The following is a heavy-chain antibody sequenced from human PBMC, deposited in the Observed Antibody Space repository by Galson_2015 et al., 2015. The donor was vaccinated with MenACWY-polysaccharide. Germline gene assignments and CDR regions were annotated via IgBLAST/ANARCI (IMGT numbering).Heavy chain of an antibody. Sequence: SLRLSCAASGFTFRSSWMHWVRQAPGKGLVWISRIKRDGSSTTYADSVNGRFTISRDNAKNTLYLQMNSLRAEDTAVYFCARDRRGTYDIPDNWFGPWGQGTLVTVSS. CDR2: IKRDGSST. CDR1: GFTFRSSW. V-gene: IGHV3-74*01. J-gene: IGHJ5*02. D-gene: IGHD3-16*01. CDR3: ARDRRGTYDIPDNWFGP.